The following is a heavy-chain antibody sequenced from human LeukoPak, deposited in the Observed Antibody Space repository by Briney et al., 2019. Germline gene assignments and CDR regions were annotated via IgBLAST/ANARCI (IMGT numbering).Heavy chain of an antibody. J-gene: IGHJ4*02. V-gene: IGHV5-51*01. Sequence: PGESLKISCKGSGYSFTSYWIGWVRQMPGKGLEWMGIIYPGDSDTRYSPSFQGQVTISADKSISTACLQWSSLKASDTAMYYCARQLIGSYYYDSSGLDYWGQGTLVTVSS. CDR1: GYSFTSYW. CDR3: ARQLIGSYYYDSSGLDY. D-gene: IGHD3-22*01. CDR2: IYPGDSDT.